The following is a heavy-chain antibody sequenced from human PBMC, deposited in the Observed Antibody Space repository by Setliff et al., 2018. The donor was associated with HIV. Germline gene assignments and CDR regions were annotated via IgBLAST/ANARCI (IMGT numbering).Heavy chain of an antibody. CDR3: ARRRSSGWYHYFDY. CDR2: IYHSGST. D-gene: IGHD6-19*01. J-gene: IGHJ4*02. V-gene: IGHV4-38-2*02. CDR1: GYSISSGYY. Sequence: PSETLSLTCTVPGYSISSGYYWGWIRQPPGKGLEWIGSIYHSGSTYYNPSLKSRVTISVDTSKNQFSLKLSSVTAADTAVYYCARRRSSGWYHYFDYWGQGTLVTVSS.